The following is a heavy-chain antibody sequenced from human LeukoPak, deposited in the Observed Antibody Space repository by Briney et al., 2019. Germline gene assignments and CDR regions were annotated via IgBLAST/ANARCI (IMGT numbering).Heavy chain of an antibody. V-gene: IGHV3-33*05. D-gene: IGHD5-12*01. Sequence: GGSLRLSCAASGFIFSGFGIHWVRQAPGEGLEWVTLLIFYQSNTSYAPSLKHHFPIPSHNSKNTVYLQMDSLRVDDTAVYYCARDQSGGYSGFHARDWGQGTLVPVSS. CDR3: ARDQSGGYSGFHARD. CDR1: GFIFSGFG. J-gene: IGHJ4*02. CDR2: LIFYQSNT.